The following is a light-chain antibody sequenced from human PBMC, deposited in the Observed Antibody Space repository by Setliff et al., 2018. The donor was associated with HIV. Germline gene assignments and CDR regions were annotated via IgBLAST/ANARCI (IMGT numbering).Light chain of an antibody. J-gene: IGLJ1*01. CDR1: SSDVGTYNY. V-gene: IGLV2-14*01. CDR3: SSYTSNNLYV. Sequence: QSVLTQPASVSGSPGQSITISCTGTSSDVGTYNYVSWYQQHPGKAPKLMIYEVSNRPSGVSNRFSGSKSGNTASLTISGLQAEDEAGYYCSSYTSNNLYVFGTGTKGTVL. CDR2: EVS.